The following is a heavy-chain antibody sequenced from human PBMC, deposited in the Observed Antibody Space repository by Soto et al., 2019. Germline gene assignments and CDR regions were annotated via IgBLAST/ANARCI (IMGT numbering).Heavy chain of an antibody. CDR3: ARFWNNWFDP. Sequence: ASETLSLICTVSGGSISSYYWSWIRQPPGKGLEWIGYIYYSGSTNYNPSLKSRVTISVDTSKNQFSLKLSSVTAADTAVYYCARFWNNWFDPWGQGTLVTVSS. CDR1: GGSISSYY. D-gene: IGHD1-1*01. CDR2: IYYSGST. J-gene: IGHJ5*02. V-gene: IGHV4-59*01.